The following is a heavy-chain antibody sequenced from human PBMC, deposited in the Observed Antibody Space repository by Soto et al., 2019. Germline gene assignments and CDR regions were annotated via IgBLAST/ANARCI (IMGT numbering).Heavy chain of an antibody. Sequence: GGSLRLSCAASGFTFSSYSMNWVRQAPGKGLEWVSSISSSSSYIYYADSVKGRFTISKDNSKNTLYLQMDNLRDEDTAVYYCAKDAVYNDGLWLMDSWGQGTLVTVSS. CDR1: GFTFSSYS. CDR3: AKDAVYNDGLWLMDS. V-gene: IGHV3-21*04. D-gene: IGHD2-21*01. J-gene: IGHJ5*02. CDR2: ISSSSSYI.